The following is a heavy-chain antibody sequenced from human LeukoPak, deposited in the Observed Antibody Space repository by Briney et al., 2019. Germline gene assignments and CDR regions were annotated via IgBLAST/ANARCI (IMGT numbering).Heavy chain of an antibody. J-gene: IGHJ4*02. CDR3: ARAELRYFDWPPGDY. CDR2: MNPNSGNT. V-gene: IGHV1-8*01. CDR1: GYTFTSYD. Sequence: ASVKVSCKASGYTFTSYDINWVRQATGQGLEWIGWMNPNSGNTGYAQKFQGRVTMTRNTSISTAYMELSSLRSEDTAVYYCARAELRYFDWPPGDYWGQGTLVTVSS. D-gene: IGHD3-9*01.